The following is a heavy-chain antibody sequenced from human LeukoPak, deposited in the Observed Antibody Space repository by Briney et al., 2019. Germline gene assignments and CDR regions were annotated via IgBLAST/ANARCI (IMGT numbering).Heavy chain of an antibody. CDR2: INHSGST. CDR1: GGSFSGYY. D-gene: IGHD3-16*02. J-gene: IGHJ4*02. CDR3: ARVSDVIGATSYYFDY. Sequence: SETLSLTCAVYGGSFSGYYWSWIRQPPGKGLKWIGEINHSGSTNYNLSLKSRVTISVDTSKNQFSLKLSSVTAADTAVYYCARVSDVIGATSYYFDYWGQGTLVTVSS. V-gene: IGHV4-34*01.